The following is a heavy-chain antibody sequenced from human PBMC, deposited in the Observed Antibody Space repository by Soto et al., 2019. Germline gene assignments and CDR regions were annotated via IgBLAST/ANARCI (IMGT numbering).Heavy chain of an antibody. J-gene: IGHJ4*02. V-gene: IGHV3-30-3*01. D-gene: IGHD3-3*01. CDR1: GFTFSSYA. CDR2: ISYDGSNK. Sequence: QVQLVESGVGVGQPGRSLRLSCAASGFTFSSYAMHWVRQAPGKGLEWVAVISYDGSNKYYADSVKGRFTISRDNSTNTRYLQMNSLRAEDTAVYYCARCRITIFGVVTGPFDYWGQGTLGTVSA. CDR3: ARCRITIFGVVTGPFDY.